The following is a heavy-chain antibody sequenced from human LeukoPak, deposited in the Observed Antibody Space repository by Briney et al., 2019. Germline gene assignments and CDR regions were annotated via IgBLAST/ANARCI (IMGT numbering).Heavy chain of an antibody. D-gene: IGHD1-26*01. V-gene: IGHV4-39*01. CDR2: IYYSGST. J-gene: IGHJ4*02. CDR1: GGSISSSSYY. CDR3: ARHWSVEWELAFDY. Sequence: SETLSLTCTVSGGSISSSSYYWGWIRQPPGKGLEWIGSIYYSGSTYYNPSLKSRVTISVDTSKNQFPLKLSSVTAADTAVYYCARHWSVEWELAFDYWGQGTLVTVSS.